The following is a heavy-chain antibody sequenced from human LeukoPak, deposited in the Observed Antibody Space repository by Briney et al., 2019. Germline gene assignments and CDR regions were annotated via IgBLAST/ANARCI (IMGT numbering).Heavy chain of an antibody. D-gene: IGHD1-1*01. CDR2: ISSGGTI. CDR3: ARVSRVTTNFDY. J-gene: IGHJ4*02. CDR1: VFASSSYE. V-gene: IGHV3-48*03. Sequence: GGSLRLTCEASVFASSSYEMNSVREAPGPQLKGISYISSGGTIYYAESVRGRFTISRDNAKNSLYLQIKSLRTEDTAVYYCARVSRVTTNFDYWGQGTLVTVAS.